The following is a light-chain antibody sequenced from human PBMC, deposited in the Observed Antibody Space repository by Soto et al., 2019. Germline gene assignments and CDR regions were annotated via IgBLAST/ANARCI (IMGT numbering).Light chain of an antibody. CDR3: QQRNNWPPSIT. Sequence: EIVMTQSPATLSVSPGERATLSCRASQSVSSNLAWYQQKPGQAPRLLIHDASSRATGIPARFSGSGSGTDFTLTISSLEPEDFALYYCQQRNNWPPSITFGQGTRLEI. CDR2: DAS. V-gene: IGKV3-11*01. J-gene: IGKJ5*01. CDR1: QSVSSN.